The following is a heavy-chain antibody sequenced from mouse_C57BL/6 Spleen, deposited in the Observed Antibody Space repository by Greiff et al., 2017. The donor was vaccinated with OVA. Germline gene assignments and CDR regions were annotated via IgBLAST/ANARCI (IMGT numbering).Heavy chain of an antibody. CDR2: ISSGSSTI. Sequence: EVKVEESGGGLVKPGGSLKLSCAASGFTFSDYGMHWVRQAPEKGLEWVAYISSGSSTIYYADTVKGRFTISRDNAKNTLFLQMTSLRSEDTAMYYCARDDYLYYFDYWGQGTTLTVSS. J-gene: IGHJ2*01. V-gene: IGHV5-17*01. CDR1: GFTFSDYG. D-gene: IGHD2-4*01. CDR3: ARDDYLYYFDY.